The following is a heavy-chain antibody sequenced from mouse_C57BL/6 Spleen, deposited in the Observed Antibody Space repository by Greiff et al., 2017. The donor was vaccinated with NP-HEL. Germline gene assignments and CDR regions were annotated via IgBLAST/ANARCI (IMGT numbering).Heavy chain of an antibody. J-gene: IGHJ3*01. D-gene: IGHD2-1*01. CDR2: IDPSDSYT. CDR3: ARPGNGNLLWFAY. V-gene: IGHV1-59*01. CDR1: GYTFTSYW. Sequence: QVQLQQPGAELVRPGTSVKLSCKASGYTFTSYWMHWVKQRPGQGLEWIGVIDPSDSYTNYNQKFKGKATLTVDKSSSTAYMQLSSLTSEDSAVYYCARPGNGNLLWFAYWGQGTLVTVSA.